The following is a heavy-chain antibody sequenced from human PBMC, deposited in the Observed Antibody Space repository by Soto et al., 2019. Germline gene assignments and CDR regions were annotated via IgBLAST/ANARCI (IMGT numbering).Heavy chain of an antibody. CDR2: IYYSGST. Sequence: SETLSLTCTVSGGSISSYYWSWIRQPPGKGLEWIGYIYYSGSTNYNPSLKSRVTISVDTSKNQFSLKLSSVTAADTAVYYCARERCSGGSCEYYYGMDVWGQGTTVTSP. V-gene: IGHV4-59*01. CDR1: GGSISSYY. D-gene: IGHD2-15*01. CDR3: ARERCSGGSCEYYYGMDV. J-gene: IGHJ6*02.